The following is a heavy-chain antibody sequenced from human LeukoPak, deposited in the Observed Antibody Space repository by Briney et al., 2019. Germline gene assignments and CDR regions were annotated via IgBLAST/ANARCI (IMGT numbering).Heavy chain of an antibody. CDR3: ARIIDGYIN. D-gene: IGHD5-24*01. V-gene: IGHV4-59*01. Sequence: PSETLSLTCTVSGGSISSYYWSWIRQPPGKGLEWIGYIYYSGSTNYNPSLKSRVTISVDTSKNQFSLKLSSVTAADTAVYYCARIIDGYINWGQGTLVTVSS. J-gene: IGHJ4*02. CDR1: GGSISSYY. CDR2: IYYSGST.